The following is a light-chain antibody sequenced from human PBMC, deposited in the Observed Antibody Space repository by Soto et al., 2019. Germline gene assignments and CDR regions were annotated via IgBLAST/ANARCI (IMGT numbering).Light chain of an antibody. V-gene: IGLV1-44*01. CDR3: AAWDDSLNGHVV. CDR2: SNN. Sequence: QSVLTQPPSASGTPGQRVTISCSGNNSNIESNTVNWYQQLPGTAPKLLIYSNNQRPSGVPDRFSGSKSGTSASLAISGLQSDDEADYYCAAWDDSLNGHVVFGGGTKLTVL. CDR1: NSNIESNT. J-gene: IGLJ2*01.